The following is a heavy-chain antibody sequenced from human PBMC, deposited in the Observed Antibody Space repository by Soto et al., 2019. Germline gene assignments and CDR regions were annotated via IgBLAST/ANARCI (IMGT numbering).Heavy chain of an antibody. CDR1: GFTFDDYA. V-gene: IGHV3-9*01. Sequence: GGSLRLSCAASGFTFDDYAMHWVRQAPGKGLEWVSGISWNSGSIGYAGSVKGRFTISRDNAKNSLYLQMNSLRAEDTALYYCAKAHASYMDVWGKGTTVTVSS. CDR3: AKAHASYMDV. J-gene: IGHJ6*03. CDR2: ISWNSGSI.